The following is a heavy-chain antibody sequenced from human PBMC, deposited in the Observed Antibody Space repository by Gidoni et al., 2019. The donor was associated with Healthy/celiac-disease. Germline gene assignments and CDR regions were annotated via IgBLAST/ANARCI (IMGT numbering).Heavy chain of an antibody. D-gene: IGHD3-3*01. Sequence: QVQLVESGGGVVHPGRSLRLSCAASGITFSSYCMPWVRQAPGKGLEWVAVIAYDGSNKDYADSVKGRFTISRDNSKNTLYLQMNSLRAEDTAVYYCAKGHNDFWSGYYIYYYYYMDVWGKGTTVTVSS. CDR3: AKGHNDFWSGYYIYYYYYMDV. CDR1: GITFSSYC. CDR2: IAYDGSNK. V-gene: IGHV3-30*18. J-gene: IGHJ6*03.